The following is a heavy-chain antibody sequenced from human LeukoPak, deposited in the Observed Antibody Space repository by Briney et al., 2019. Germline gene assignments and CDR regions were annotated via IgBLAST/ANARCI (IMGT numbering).Heavy chain of an antibody. D-gene: IGHD6-19*01. V-gene: IGHV3-48*04. CDR1: GFTFSDYG. CDR2: IDTDDSTT. Sequence: GGSLRLSCAASGFTFSDYGMHWVRQAPGKGLEWLSYIDTDDSTTYYADSVKGRFTISRDNAKNSLYLQMSSLRAEDTAVYYCARDGGWGYYFDFWGQGTLVTVSS. J-gene: IGHJ4*02. CDR3: ARDGGWGYYFDF.